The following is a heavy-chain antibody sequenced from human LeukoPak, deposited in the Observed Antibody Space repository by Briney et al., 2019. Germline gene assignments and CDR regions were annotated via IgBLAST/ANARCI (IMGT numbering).Heavy chain of an antibody. V-gene: IGHV3-21*01. J-gene: IGHJ3*02. D-gene: IGHD5-12*01. Sequence: GGSLRLSCAASGFTFSSYSMNWVRQAPGKGLEWVSSISSSSSYIYYADSVKGRFTISRDNAKNSLYLQMNSLRAEDTAVYYCARGGFGVAMISRRNAFDIWGQGTMVTVSS. CDR3: ARGGFGVAMISRRNAFDI. CDR1: GFTFSSYS. CDR2: ISSSSSYI.